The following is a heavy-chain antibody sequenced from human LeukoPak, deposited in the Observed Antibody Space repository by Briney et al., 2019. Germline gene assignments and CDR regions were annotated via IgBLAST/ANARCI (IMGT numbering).Heavy chain of an antibody. Sequence: SETLSLTCAVSGGSISSGGYSWSWIRQPPGKGLEWIGYIYHSGSTYYNPSLKSRVTISVDRSKNQFSLKLSSVTAADTAVYYCARGVIAAAGTQEAIDIWGQGTMVTVSS. V-gene: IGHV4-30-2*01. CDR3: ARGVIAAAGTQEAIDI. CDR1: GGSISSGGYS. CDR2: IYHSGST. J-gene: IGHJ3*02. D-gene: IGHD6-13*01.